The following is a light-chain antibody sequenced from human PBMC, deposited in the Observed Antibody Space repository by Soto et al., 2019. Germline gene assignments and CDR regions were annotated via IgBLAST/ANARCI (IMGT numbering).Light chain of an antibody. J-gene: IGKJ5*01. CDR1: QSVSSY. CDR2: DAS. V-gene: IGKV3-11*01. CDR3: QQRSNCPRSIT. Sequence: ESVLTQSPATLPLSPGERSTLCCRASQSVSSYLAWYQQKPGQAPXXLXXDASNRATGIPARFSGSGSGTDFTLTISSLEPQDFAGYYGQQRSNCPRSITFGQGTRLEIK.